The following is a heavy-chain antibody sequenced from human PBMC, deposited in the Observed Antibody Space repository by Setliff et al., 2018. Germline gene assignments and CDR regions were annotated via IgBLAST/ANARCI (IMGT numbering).Heavy chain of an antibody. CDR3: ARLPPLHTPMALTFDY. CDR2: MYYSGDT. V-gene: IGHV4-59*08. CDR1: GGSVRGYY. J-gene: IGHJ4*02. Sequence: PSETLSLTCTVSGGSVRGYYWSWIRQPPGKGLEWIGYMYYSGDTNYNPSLKSRVTISVDTSKNQFSLELRSVTAADTAVYYRARLPPLHTPMALTFDYWGQGILVTVSS. D-gene: IGHD5-18*01.